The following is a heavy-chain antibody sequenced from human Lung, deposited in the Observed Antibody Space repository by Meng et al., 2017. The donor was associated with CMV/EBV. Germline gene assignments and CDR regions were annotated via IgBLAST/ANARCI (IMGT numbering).Heavy chain of an antibody. J-gene: IGHJ4*02. CDR1: GGSFSGYY. CDR3: ARGRYDFWSGYYRGYFDY. Sequence: SETLSLTCAVYGGSFSGYYWSWIRQPPGKGLEWIGEINHSGSTNYNPSLKSRVTISVDTSKNQFSLKLSSVTAADTAVYYCARGRYDFWSGYYRGYFDYWGQGXLVTASS. CDR2: INHSGST. V-gene: IGHV4-34*01. D-gene: IGHD3-3*01.